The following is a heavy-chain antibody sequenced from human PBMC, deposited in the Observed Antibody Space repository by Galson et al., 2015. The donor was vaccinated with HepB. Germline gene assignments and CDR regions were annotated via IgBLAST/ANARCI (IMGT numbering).Heavy chain of an antibody. CDR1: GASIRDYY. J-gene: IGHJ5*02. Sequence: SETLSLTCTVSGASIRDYYWSWVRQPGGKGLEWIGRIYAGGSTNYNPSLKSRVTMSVDSSKNQFPLKLSSVTAADTAVYYCARDGNRVNNDLWSGYPKPNWFDTWGQGTLVTVSS. V-gene: IGHV4-4*07. CDR2: IYAGGST. D-gene: IGHD3-3*01. CDR3: ARDGNRVNNDLWSGYPKPNWFDT.